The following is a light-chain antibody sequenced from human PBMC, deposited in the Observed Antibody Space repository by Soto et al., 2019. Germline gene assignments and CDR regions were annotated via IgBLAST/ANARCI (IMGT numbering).Light chain of an antibody. CDR1: QGIRSW. V-gene: IGKV1-12*01. J-gene: IGKJ5*01. CDR2: AAS. CDR3: KQTNSFPIT. Sequence: DIQMTQSPSSVSASVGDRVTITWRASQGIRSWVAWYQQKPGTAPKLLIYAASTLQSVVPSRFRGSGSGKDFSNNISTLQPDDFATYDCKQTNSFPITVGQGTRLEIK.